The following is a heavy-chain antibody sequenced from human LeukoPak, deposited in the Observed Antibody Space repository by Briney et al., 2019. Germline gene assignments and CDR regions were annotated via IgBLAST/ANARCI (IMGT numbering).Heavy chain of an antibody. D-gene: IGHD2-2*03. CDR2: ISAYNGNT. Sequence: GASVKVSCKASGYTFISNGISWVRQAPGQGLEWMGWISAYNGNTNYAQKLQGRVTMTTDTSTSTAYMELRSLRSDDTAVYYCARERVGYCSSTSCRNWFDPWGQGTLATVSS. CDR3: ARERVGYCSSTSCRNWFDP. V-gene: IGHV1-18*01. J-gene: IGHJ5*02. CDR1: GYTFISNG.